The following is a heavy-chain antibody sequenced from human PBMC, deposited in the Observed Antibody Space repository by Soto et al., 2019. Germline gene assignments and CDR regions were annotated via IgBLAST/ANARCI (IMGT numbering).Heavy chain of an antibody. J-gene: IGHJ4*02. CDR1: GGSISSSNW. V-gene: IGHV4-4*02. Sequence: QVQLQESGPGLVKPSGTLSLTCGVSGGSISSSNWWSWVRQPPGKGLEWIGEIHHSGISKYNPSLQSRLTISLDKSKNHFSLQLTSVTAADTAVYYCARACLNGICYTQGLELWGQGTLVLVSS. CDR3: ARACLNGICYTQGLEL. D-gene: IGHD2-8*01. CDR2: IHHSGIS.